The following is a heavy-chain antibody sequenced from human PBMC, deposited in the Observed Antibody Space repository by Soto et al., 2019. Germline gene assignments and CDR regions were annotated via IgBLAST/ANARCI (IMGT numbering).Heavy chain of an antibody. V-gene: IGHV3-9*01. Sequence: GGSLRLSCAASGFTFDDYAMHWVRQAPGKGLEWVSGISWNSGSIGYADSVMGRFTISRDNAKNSLYLQMNSLRAEDTALYYCAKDKGAVAGTNAFDIWGQGTMVTVSS. D-gene: IGHD6-19*01. CDR3: AKDKGAVAGTNAFDI. CDR2: ISWNSGSI. CDR1: GFTFDDYA. J-gene: IGHJ3*02.